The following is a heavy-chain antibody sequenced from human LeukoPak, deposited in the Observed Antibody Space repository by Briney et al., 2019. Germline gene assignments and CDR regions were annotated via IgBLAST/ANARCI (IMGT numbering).Heavy chain of an antibody. Sequence: ASVKVSCKASGYTFTGYYMHWVRQAPGQGLEWMGWMNPNSGNTGYAQKFQGRVTMTRNTSISTAYMELSSLRSEDTAVYYCARGSYGSGSYYPWAYYYGVDVWGQGTTVTVSS. CDR1: GYTFTGYY. CDR2: MNPNSGNT. CDR3: ARGSYGSGSYYPWAYYYGVDV. D-gene: IGHD3-10*01. V-gene: IGHV1-8*02. J-gene: IGHJ6*02.